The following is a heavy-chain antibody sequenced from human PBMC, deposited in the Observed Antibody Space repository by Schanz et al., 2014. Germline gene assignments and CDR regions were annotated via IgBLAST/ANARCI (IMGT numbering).Heavy chain of an antibody. CDR1: GFIFNDYY. V-gene: IGHV3-11*01. J-gene: IGHJ4*02. CDR3: AREKRRTEVVLDH. CDR2: ITSGSAK. Sequence: QVQLVESGGGLVKPGGSLRLSCAASGFIFNDYYMNWLRQAPGKGLEWVSYITSGSAKFYADSVKGRFTISRDNAKNSLYLQMNSLRAEDTAVYYCAREKRRTEVVLDHWGQGTLVTVS.